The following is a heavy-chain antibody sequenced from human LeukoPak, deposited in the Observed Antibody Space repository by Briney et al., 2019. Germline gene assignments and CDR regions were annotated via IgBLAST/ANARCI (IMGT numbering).Heavy chain of an antibody. CDR3: ARPISGTYCSGGSCYSKNYYMDV. CDR1: GGSISSYY. V-gene: IGHV4-39*01. J-gene: IGHJ6*03. Sequence: SETLSLTCTVSGGSISSYYWGWIRQPPGKGLEWIGSIYYSGSTYYNPSLKSRVTISVDTSKNQFSLKLSSVTAADTAVYYCARPISGTYCSGGSCYSKNYYMDVWGKGTTVTVSS. D-gene: IGHD2-15*01. CDR2: IYYSGST.